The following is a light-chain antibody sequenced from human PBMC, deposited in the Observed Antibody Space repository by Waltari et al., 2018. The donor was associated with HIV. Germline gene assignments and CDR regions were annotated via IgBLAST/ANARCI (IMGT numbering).Light chain of an antibody. J-gene: IGKJ4*01. CDR3: QQSYSTLALT. V-gene: IGKV1-39*01. CDR1: QSINTY. Sequence: DIQMTQSPSSLSASVGERVPITCRASQSINTYLNWYQHEPGRAAKLLIYAASTLQTGVPSRFSGSGSGTDFSLTISSLQPEDFATYYCQQSYSTLALTFGGGTRVDMK. CDR2: AAS.